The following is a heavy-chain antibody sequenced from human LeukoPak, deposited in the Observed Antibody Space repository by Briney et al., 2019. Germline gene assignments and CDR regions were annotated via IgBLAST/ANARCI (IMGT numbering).Heavy chain of an antibody. J-gene: IGHJ3*02. CDR1: GGSISSYY. D-gene: IGHD3-3*01. CDR3: ARDVGPSRFLEWLSPYDAFDI. CDR2: IYYSGST. Sequence: SETLSLTCTVSGGSISSYYWSWIRQPPGKGLEWIGYIYYSGSTNYNPSLKSRVTVSVDTSKNQFSLKLSSVTAADTAVYYCARDVGPSRFLEWLSPYDAFDIWGQGTMVTVSS. V-gene: IGHV4-59*01.